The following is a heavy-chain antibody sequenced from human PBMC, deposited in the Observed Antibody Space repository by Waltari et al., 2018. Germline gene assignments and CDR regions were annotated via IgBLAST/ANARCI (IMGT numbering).Heavy chain of an antibody. V-gene: IGHV3-23*01. D-gene: IGHD1-20*01. CDR1: AFPPVPIA. CDR3: ATPFYNWDDPLHS. Sequence: EVQVLESGGGLVQPGGSLRLPCHASAFPPVPIAINWFRQAPGKGLEWVSSISVSDATYYADSVKGRFTISRDYSDNTVYLQMDSLRADDTALYFCATPFYNWDDPLHSWGQGTPVTVSS. J-gene: IGHJ1*01. CDR2: ISVSDAT.